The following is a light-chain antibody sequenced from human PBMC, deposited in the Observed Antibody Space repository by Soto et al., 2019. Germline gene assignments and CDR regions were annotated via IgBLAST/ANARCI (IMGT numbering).Light chain of an antibody. CDR3: ASYGGRDDMI. V-gene: IGLV2-8*01. Sequence: QAVVTQPPSASGSPGQSVTISCTGTSSDVGGYDRVSWFQQHPGKAPKLIIYAVTDRISGVPYRFSGSKSGNTASLTVSGLQAEDDADYYCASYGGRDDMIFGGGTKLTVL. CDR2: AVT. CDR1: SSDVGGYDR. J-gene: IGLJ2*01.